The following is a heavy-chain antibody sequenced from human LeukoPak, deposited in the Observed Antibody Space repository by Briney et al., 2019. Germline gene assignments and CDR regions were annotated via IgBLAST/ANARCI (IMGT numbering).Heavy chain of an antibody. CDR1: GGSFSGYY. CDR3: ARKSAYRRPIDC. Sequence: SETLSLTCAVYGGSFSGYYWSWIRQPPGKGLEWIGENTHSGSANYNPSLKSRVTISVDTSKNQFSLKLSSVTAADTAVYYCARKSAYRRPIDCWGQGTLVTVSS. D-gene: IGHD3-16*01. J-gene: IGHJ4*02. CDR2: NTHSGSA. V-gene: IGHV4-34*01.